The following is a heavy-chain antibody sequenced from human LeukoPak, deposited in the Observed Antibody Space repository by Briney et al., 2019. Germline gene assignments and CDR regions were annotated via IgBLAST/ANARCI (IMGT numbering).Heavy chain of an antibody. CDR2: IKQDGSEK. Sequence: GGSLRLSCAASGFTFSSYWMSWVRQAPGKGLEWVANIKQDGSEKYYVDSAKGRFTISRDNAKNSLYLQMNSLRAEDTAVYYCARDQNYYDSSGYYYPEYFQHWGQGTLVTVSS. D-gene: IGHD3-22*01. V-gene: IGHV3-7*01. J-gene: IGHJ1*01. CDR3: ARDQNYYDSSGYYYPEYFQH. CDR1: GFTFSSYW.